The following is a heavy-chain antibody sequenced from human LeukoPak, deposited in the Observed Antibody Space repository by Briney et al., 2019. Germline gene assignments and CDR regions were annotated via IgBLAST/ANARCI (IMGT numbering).Heavy chain of an antibody. Sequence: SETLSLTCTVSGGSISSSRYFWGWIRQPPGKGLEWIGSIYYSGSTYYNSSLKSRVTISVDTSKNQFSLKLSSVTAADTAVYYCASDYSSGWYVHDYWGQGTLVTVSS. J-gene: IGHJ4*02. CDR3: ASDYSSGWYVHDY. D-gene: IGHD6-19*01. CDR2: IYYSGST. V-gene: IGHV4-39*07. CDR1: GGSISSSRYF.